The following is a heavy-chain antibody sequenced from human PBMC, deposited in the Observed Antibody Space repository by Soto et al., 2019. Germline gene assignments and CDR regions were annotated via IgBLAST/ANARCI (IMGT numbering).Heavy chain of an antibody. CDR1: GGSISSGGYY. CDR3: ARDSYSYGSYYYYGMDV. D-gene: IGHD5-18*01. CDR2: IYYSGST. V-gene: IGHV4-31*03. Sequence: QVQLQESGPGLVKPSQTLSLTCTVSGGSISSGGYYWSWIRQHPGKGLEWIGYIYYSGSTYYNPSLKSRVTISVDTSKNQFPLKLSSVTAADTAVYYCARDSYSYGSYYYYGMDVWGQGTTVTVSS. J-gene: IGHJ6*02.